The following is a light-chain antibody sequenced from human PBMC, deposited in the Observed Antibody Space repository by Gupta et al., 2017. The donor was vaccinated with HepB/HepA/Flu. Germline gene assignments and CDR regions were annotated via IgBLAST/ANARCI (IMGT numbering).Light chain of an antibody. CDR1: SSDIGSDNY. CDR3: SSVTTSSTWV. CDR2: DVT. Sequence: QSALTQPASVSESPGQSITISCTGSSSDIGSDNYVSWYQQHPGKAPKLIIFDVTNRPSGLSGRFSGSKSGNTASLTISGLQDEDEADYYCSSVTTSSTWVFGGGTKLTVL. J-gene: IGLJ3*02. V-gene: IGLV2-14*01.